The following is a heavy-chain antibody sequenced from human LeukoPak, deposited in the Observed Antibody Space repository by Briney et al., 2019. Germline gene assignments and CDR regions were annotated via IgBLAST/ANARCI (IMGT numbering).Heavy chain of an antibody. V-gene: IGHV3-7*01. D-gene: IGHD7-27*01. CDR2: IKQDGSEK. Sequence: GGSLRLSCATSGFTFSSYWMNWVRQAPGKGLEWVANIKQDGSEKYYVDSVKGRFTISRDNAKNSLYLQMNSLRAEDTAIYYCARVPSNWGFFDYWGQGTLVTVSS. CDR1: GFTFSSYW. J-gene: IGHJ4*02. CDR3: ARVPSNWGFFDY.